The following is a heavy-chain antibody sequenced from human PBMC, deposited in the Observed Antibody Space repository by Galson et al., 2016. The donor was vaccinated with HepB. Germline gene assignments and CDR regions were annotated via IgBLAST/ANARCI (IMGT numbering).Heavy chain of an antibody. J-gene: IGHJ4*02. V-gene: IGHV3-23*01. Sequence: SLRLSCAASRFNFGFYAMSWVRQAPGKGLEWVSGITGSGRRTFYADSVKGRFPISRDTSKNTLYLQMNRLRVEDTAAYYCAKDVRGGATDTYCTNGVCPHWGQGTLVTVSS. D-gene: IGHD2-8*01. CDR1: RFNFGFYA. CDR2: ITGSGRRT. CDR3: AKDVRGGATDTYCTNGVCPH.